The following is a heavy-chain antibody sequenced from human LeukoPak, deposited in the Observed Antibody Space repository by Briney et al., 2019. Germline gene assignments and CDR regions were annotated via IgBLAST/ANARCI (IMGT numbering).Heavy chain of an antibody. CDR2: IKQDGSEK. J-gene: IGHJ4*02. Sequence: GGSLRLSCAASGFTFSSYWMSWVRQAPGKGLEWVANIKQDGSEKYYVDSVRGRFTISRDNAKNSLYLQMNSLRAEDTAVYYCAKDRYSSSWSPMGDYWGQGTLVTVSS. CDR3: AKDRYSSSWSPMGDY. V-gene: IGHV3-7*01. D-gene: IGHD6-13*01. CDR1: GFTFSSYW.